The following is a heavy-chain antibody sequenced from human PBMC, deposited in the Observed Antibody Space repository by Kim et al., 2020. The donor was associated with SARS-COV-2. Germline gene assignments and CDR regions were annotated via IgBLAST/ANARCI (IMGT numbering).Heavy chain of an antibody. V-gene: IGHV3-23*01. J-gene: IGHJ4*02. CDR3: AKRGSSGD. CDR2: IIGSGVAT. CDR1: GFTFSGYT. Sequence: GGSLRLSCAASGFTFSGYTMNWVRQAPGKGLEWVSAIIGSGVATYYADSVKGRFTISRDNSKNTLYLQMNSLRAEDTAVYYCAKRGSSGDWGQGTLVTVSS. D-gene: IGHD3-10*01.